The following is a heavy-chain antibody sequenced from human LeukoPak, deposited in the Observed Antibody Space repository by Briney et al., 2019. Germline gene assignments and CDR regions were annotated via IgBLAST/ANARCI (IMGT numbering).Heavy chain of an antibody. J-gene: IGHJ6*02. Sequence: GGSLRLSCAASGFTVSSNYMSWVRQAPGKGLEWVSVIYSGGSTYYADSVKGRFTISRHNSKNTLYLQMNSLRAEDTAVYYCATSEGGNGRDYYYYGMDVWGQGTTVTVSS. D-gene: IGHD4-23*01. CDR3: ATSEGGNGRDYYYYGMDV. V-gene: IGHV3-53*04. CDR2: IYSGGST. CDR1: GFTVSSNY.